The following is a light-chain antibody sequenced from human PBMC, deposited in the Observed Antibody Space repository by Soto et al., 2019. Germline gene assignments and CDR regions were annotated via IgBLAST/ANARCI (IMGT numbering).Light chain of an antibody. V-gene: IGLV2-8*01. CDR2: EVS. J-gene: IGLJ2*01. CDR1: SSDVGGYNY. CDR3: SSYAGSNTSVV. Sequence: QSALTQPPSASGSPGQSVTISCTGTSSDVGGYNYVSWYQHHPGKAPKLMIYEVSKRPSGVPDRFSGSKSGNTASLTVSGLQAEDEADYYCSSYAGSNTSVVFGGGTKLTVL.